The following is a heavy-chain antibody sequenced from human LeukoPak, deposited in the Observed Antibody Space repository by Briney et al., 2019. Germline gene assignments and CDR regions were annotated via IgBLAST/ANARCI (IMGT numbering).Heavy chain of an antibody. V-gene: IGHV4-4*02. D-gene: IGHD6-13*01. Sequence: PSETLSLTCAVSGGSITSSNWWNRVRPPPGKGLEWIGEIYHSETTNYSPSLKSRVTISLDNSKDQSALELSSLAAADTAVDYCVGDLGSSAPRAKWGQGTLVTGPS. J-gene: IGHJ4*02. CDR3: VGDLGSSAPRAK. CDR1: GGSITSSNW. CDR2: IYHSETT.